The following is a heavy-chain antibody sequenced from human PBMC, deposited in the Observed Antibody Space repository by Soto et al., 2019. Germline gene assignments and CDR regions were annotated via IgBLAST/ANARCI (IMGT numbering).Heavy chain of an antibody. J-gene: IGHJ6*02. CDR2: IYPGDSDT. V-gene: IGHV5-51*01. D-gene: IGHD6-6*01. CDR3: ARRPSSSSSHSGYYYYGMDV. Sequence: XESLKISCKGSGYSFTSYWIGWVRQMPGKGLEWMGIIYPGDSDTRYSPSFQGRVTISADKSISTAYLQWSSLKASDTAMYYCARRPSSSSSHSGYYYYGMDVWGQGTTVTVS. CDR1: GYSFTSYW.